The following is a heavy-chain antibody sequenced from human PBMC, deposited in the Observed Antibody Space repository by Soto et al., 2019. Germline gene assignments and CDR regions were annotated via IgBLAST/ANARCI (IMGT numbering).Heavy chain of an antibody. CDR1: GGSISSNGYY. Sequence: QLQLQESGPGLVKPSETLSLTCTVSGGSISSNGYYWGWIRQPPGKGLEWIGTISYSGSTYYNPSLKSRVSMPGDTSHDQVSLNLSSVTAADTAVYYCATRRARHGARSDIYYGMDVWGRGTTVTVSS. V-gene: IGHV4-39*01. J-gene: IGHJ6*02. CDR3: ATRRARHGARSDIYYGMDV. D-gene: IGHD3-10*01. CDR2: ISYSGST.